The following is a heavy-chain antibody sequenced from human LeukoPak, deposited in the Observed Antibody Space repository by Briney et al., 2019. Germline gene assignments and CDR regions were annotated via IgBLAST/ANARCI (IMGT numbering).Heavy chain of an antibody. J-gene: IGHJ4*02. D-gene: IGHD4-23*01. V-gene: IGHV3-48*03. CDR1: GFTFSSYE. CDR3: ARDGTTVAPNFDY. CDR2: ISSSGSTI. Sequence: GGSLRLSCAASGFTFSSYEMNWVRQAPGKGLEWVSYISSSGSTIYYADSVKGRFTISRDNAKNSLYLQMNSLRAEDTAVYYCARDGTTVAPNFDYWGQGTLVTVSS.